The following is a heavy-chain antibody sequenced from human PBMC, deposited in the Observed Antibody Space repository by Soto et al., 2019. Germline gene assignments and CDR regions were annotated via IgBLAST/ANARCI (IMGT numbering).Heavy chain of an antibody. CDR1: GDSVSNDHVG. Sequence: QVQLQQSGPGLVKPSQTLSLTCAISGDSVSNDHVGWNWIRQSPSRGLEWLGRTFYSSEWNYDYAQSMQRRITINADTSKNQFSLHLDFVTPEDTAIYYCARSLELGRGFHYWGQGTLVAVSS. V-gene: IGHV6-1*01. CDR2: TFYSSEWNY. J-gene: IGHJ4*01. CDR3: ARSLELGRGFHY. D-gene: IGHD7-27*01.